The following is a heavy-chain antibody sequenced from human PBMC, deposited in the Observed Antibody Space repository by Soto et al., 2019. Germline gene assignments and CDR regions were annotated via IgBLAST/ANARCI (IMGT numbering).Heavy chain of an antibody. CDR3: ARGRYGSGSQTTPSWFDP. V-gene: IGHV3-13*04. J-gene: IGHJ5*02. D-gene: IGHD3-10*01. CDR1: GFTFSSYD. CDR2: IGKSGDT. Sequence: EVPLVESGGGLVQPGGSLRLSCAASGFTFSSYDMHWVRQATGKGLEWVSAIGKSGDTYYSDSVKGRFTISRENANNSLYLQMDGLRAGATALCYCARGRYGSGSQTTPSWFDPWGQGTLVTVSS.